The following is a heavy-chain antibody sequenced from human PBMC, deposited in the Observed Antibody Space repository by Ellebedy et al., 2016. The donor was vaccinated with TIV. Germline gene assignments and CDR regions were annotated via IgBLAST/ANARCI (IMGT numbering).Heavy chain of an antibody. D-gene: IGHD5-18*01. Sequence: GESLKISCAVSGFTFSTLAMSWVRQAPGKGLEWVSFIGGSGDRTYYADSVKGRFTISSDNSKSTLDLQMSSLRAEDTAVYYCAKDRTPGDGYWVFDFWGQGTLVTVST. V-gene: IGHV3-23*01. CDR3: AKDRTPGDGYWVFDF. J-gene: IGHJ4*02. CDR1: GFTFSTLA. CDR2: IGGSGDRT.